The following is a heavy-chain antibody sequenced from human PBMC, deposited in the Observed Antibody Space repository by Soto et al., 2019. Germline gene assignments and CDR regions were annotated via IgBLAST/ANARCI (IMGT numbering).Heavy chain of an antibody. CDR1: GGTFSSYA. CDR2: IIPIFGTA. D-gene: IGHD3-22*01. Sequence: SVKVSCKASGGTFSSYAISWVRQAPGQGLEWMGGIIPIFGTANYAQKFQGRVTITADESTSTAYMEPSSLRSEDTAVYYCARVYYDSSGYYETAWYFDLWGRGTLVTVSS. J-gene: IGHJ2*01. V-gene: IGHV1-69*13. CDR3: ARVYYDSSGYYETAWYFDL.